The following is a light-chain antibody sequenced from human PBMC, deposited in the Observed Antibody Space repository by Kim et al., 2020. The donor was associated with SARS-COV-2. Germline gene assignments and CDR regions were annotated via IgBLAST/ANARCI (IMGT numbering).Light chain of an antibody. V-gene: IGLV1-51*01. CDR1: SSNIGNNY. Sequence: QSVLTQPPSVSAAPGQKVTISCSGSSSNIGNNYVSWYQQLPGTAPKLLIYDNNKRPSGIPDRFSGSKSGTSATLGITGLQTGDEAEYYCGTWDSSHVVFGGGTQLTVL. CDR2: DNN. J-gene: IGLJ2*01. CDR3: GTWDSSHVV.